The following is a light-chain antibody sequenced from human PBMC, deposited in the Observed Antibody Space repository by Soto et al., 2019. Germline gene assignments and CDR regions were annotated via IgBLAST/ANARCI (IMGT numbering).Light chain of an antibody. J-gene: IGLJ2*01. V-gene: IGLV1-40*01. CDR2: GNN. CDR1: SSNIGTFSD. CDR3: QSYDSSLTAVI. Sequence: QSVLTQPPSVSGAPGQRVTISCTGTSSNIGTFSDVHWYQHLPGRAPKVLIYGNNNRPSGVPDRFSGSKSGTSASLAITGLPADDEGDYYCQSYDSSLTAVILGGGTKLTVL.